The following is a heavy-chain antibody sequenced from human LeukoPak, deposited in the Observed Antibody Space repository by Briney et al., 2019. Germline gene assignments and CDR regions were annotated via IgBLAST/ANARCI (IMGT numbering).Heavy chain of an antibody. CDR2: INPNSGGT. Sequence: GASVKVSCKASGGTFSSYAISWVRQAPGQGLEWMGWINPNSGGTNYAQKFQGRVTMTRDTSISTAYMELSRLRSDDTAVYYCARDTRYYDSSPDTFDYWGQGTLVTVSS. CDR1: GGTFSSYA. V-gene: IGHV1-2*02. J-gene: IGHJ4*02. D-gene: IGHD3-22*01. CDR3: ARDTRYYDSSPDTFDY.